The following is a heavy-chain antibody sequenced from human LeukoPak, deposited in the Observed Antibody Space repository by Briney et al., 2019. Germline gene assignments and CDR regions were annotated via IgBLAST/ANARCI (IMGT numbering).Heavy chain of an antibody. D-gene: IGHD2-21*02. J-gene: IGHJ3*02. CDR2: IYYSGST. CDR1: GGSISSYY. Sequence: SETLSLTCTVSGGSISSYYWSWIRQPPGKGLECIGYIYYSGSTNYNPSLKSRVTISVDTSKNQFSLKLSSVTAADTAVYYCARRIRRRAYCGGDCYSASGAFDIWGQGTMVTVSS. CDR3: ARRIRRRAYCGGDCYSASGAFDI. V-gene: IGHV4-59*08.